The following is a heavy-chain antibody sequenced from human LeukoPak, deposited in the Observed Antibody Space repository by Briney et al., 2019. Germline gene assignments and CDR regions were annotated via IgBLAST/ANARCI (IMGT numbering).Heavy chain of an antibody. CDR3: ARGNLERGYFDY. J-gene: IGHJ4*02. D-gene: IGHD1-1*01. CDR2: IIPIFGTA. CDR1: GGTLSSYA. V-gene: IGHV1-69*05. Sequence: SVKVSCKASGGTLSSYAISWVRQAPGQGLEWMGRIIPIFGTANYAQKFQGRVTITTDESTSTAYMELSSLRSEDTAVYYCARGNLERGYFDYWGQGTLVTVSS.